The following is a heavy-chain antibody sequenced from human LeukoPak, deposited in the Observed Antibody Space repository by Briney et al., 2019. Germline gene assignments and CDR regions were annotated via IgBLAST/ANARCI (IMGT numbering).Heavy chain of an antibody. CDR1: GGTFSCYA. J-gene: IGHJ4*02. Sequence: ASVKVSCKASGGTFSCYAISWVRQAPGQGLEWMGGIIPIFGTANYAQKFQGRVTITADESTSTAYMELSSLRSEDTAVYYCARDGHYDSSGYYSAGPFDYWGQGTLVTVSS. CDR2: IIPIFGTA. V-gene: IGHV1-69*13. CDR3: ARDGHYDSSGYYSAGPFDY. D-gene: IGHD3-22*01.